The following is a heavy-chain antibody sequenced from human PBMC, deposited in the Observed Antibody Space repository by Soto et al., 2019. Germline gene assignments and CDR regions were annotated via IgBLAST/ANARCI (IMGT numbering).Heavy chain of an antibody. D-gene: IGHD3-22*01. J-gene: IGHJ6*02. V-gene: IGHV5-10-1*01. CDR2: IDPSDSYT. CDR1: GYSFTSYW. Sequence: PGESLKISCKGSGYSFTSYWISWVRRMPGKGLEWMGRIDPSDSYTNYSPSFQGHVTISADKSISTAYLQWSSLKASDTAMYYCASRTTPYYYDSSGYYYGPYYYGMDVWGQGTTVTVSS. CDR3: ASRTTPYYYDSSGYYYGPYYYGMDV.